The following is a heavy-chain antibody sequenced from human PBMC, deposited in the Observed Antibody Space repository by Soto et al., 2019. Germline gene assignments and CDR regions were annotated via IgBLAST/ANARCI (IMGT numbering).Heavy chain of an antibody. CDR2: IYYSGST. D-gene: IGHD1-1*01. V-gene: IGHV4-39*01. J-gene: IGHJ4*02. CDR3: ARLPGITTSRRDY. Sequence: SETLSLTCSVSCGSISSPTYYWGWIRQPPGKGLEWIGSIYYSGSTYYSPSLKSRVTISVDTSKNQFSLKVSSVTAADTAVYYCARLPGITTSRRDYWGQGTLVTVSS. CDR1: CGSISSPTYY.